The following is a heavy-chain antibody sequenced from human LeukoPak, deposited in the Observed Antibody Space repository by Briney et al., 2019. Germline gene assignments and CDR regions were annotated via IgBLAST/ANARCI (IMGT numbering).Heavy chain of an antibody. CDR3: ARSSYCGGDCYPADY. Sequence: SETLSLTCTVSGGSISSGRYYWSWIRQPAGKGLEWIGRIYTSGSTNYNPSLKSRVTISVDTSKNQFSLKLSSVAAADTAVYYCARSSYCGGDCYPADYWGQGTMVTVSS. V-gene: IGHV4-61*02. D-gene: IGHD2-21*02. CDR2: IYTSGST. CDR1: GGSISSGRYY. J-gene: IGHJ4*02.